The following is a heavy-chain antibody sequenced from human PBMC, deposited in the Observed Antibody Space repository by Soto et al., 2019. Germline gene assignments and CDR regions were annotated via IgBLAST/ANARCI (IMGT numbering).Heavy chain of an antibody. D-gene: IGHD3-22*01. CDR3: ASGLTYYYDSSGPLDY. V-gene: IGHV1-18*01. CDR1: GYTFTSYG. CDR2: ISPYNGKT. Sequence: ASVKVSCKASGYTFTSYGISWVRQAPGQGLEWMGWISPYNGKTNYAQKFQGRVTITADESTSTAYMELSSLRSEDTAVYYCASGLTYYYDSSGPLDYWGQGTLVTVSS. J-gene: IGHJ4*02.